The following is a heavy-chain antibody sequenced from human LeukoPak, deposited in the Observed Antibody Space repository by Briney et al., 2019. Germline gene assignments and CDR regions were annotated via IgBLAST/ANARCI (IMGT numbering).Heavy chain of an antibody. J-gene: IGHJ6*03. CDR2: INHSGST. D-gene: IGHD2-2*01. CDR3: ARADGVVVPAAAPASPVYYYMDV. CDR1: GVSFSGYY. Sequence: SETLSLTCAVYGVSFSGYYWSWIRQPPGKGLEWIGEINHSGSTNYNPSLKSRVTISVDTSKNQFSLKLSSVTAADTAVYYCARADGVVVPAAAPASPVYYYMDVWGKGTTVTVSS. V-gene: IGHV4-34*01.